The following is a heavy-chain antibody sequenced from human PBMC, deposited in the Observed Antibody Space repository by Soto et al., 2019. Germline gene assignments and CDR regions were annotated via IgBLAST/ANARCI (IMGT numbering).Heavy chain of an antibody. CDR1: GYPFTTYY. CDR3: ATDDYGIFPY. D-gene: IGHD3-10*01. Sequence: ASVKVSCKVSGYPFTTYYIHWVRQAPGQGLEWMGWIDPRSGGTVYEQKFQGRVTMTRDTSISTVYMDLSGLTSDDTALYYCATDDYGIFPYWGQGSLVTGSS. J-gene: IGHJ4*02. CDR2: IDPRSGGT. V-gene: IGHV1-2*02.